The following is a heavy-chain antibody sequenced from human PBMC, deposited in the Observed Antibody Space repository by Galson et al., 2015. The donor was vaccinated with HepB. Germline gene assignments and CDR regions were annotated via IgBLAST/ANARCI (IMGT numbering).Heavy chain of an antibody. V-gene: IGHV3-23*01. D-gene: IGHD6-19*01. CDR2: ISGSGDRT. CDR1: GFTFSSFA. J-gene: IGHJ4*02. CDR3: ARVHPEYTSGWYRQALYYFDS. Sequence: SLRLSCAASGFTFSSFAIYWVRQAPGKGLEWVSGISGSGDRTYYADSVKGRFTISRDNSKNTLFLQKTGLTADDTAIYYCARVHPEYTSGWYRQALYYFDSWGQGTLVAVSS.